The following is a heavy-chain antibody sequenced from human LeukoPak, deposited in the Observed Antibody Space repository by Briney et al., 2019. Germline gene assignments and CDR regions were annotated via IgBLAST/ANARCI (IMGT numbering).Heavy chain of an antibody. Sequence: PSETLSLTYTVSAGSITNYYWSWLRQPPGKGLEWFGYMYYSGSTNYNPSLKSRVTLSVDTSKNQFSLKLSSVTAADTAVYYCARSITAATMIRFDPWGQGTLVTVSS. V-gene: IGHV4-59*01. CDR3: ARSITAATMIRFDP. D-gene: IGHD6-13*01. CDR1: AGSITNYY. CDR2: MYYSGST. J-gene: IGHJ5*02.